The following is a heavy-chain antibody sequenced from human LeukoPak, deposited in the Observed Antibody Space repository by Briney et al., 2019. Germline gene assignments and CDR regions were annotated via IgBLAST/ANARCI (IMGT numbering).Heavy chain of an antibody. Sequence: IISSGGNIYYAASVKGRFTISRDNAKNSLYLQMNSLRAEDTAVYYCASVVVPAADNWFNPWGQGTLVTVSS. D-gene: IGHD2-2*01. V-gene: IGHV3-11*04. CDR3: ASVVVPAADNWFNP. CDR2: IISSGGNI. J-gene: IGHJ5*02.